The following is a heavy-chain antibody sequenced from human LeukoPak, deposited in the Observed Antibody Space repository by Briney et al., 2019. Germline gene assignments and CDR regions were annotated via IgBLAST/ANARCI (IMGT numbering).Heavy chain of an antibody. Sequence: PSETLSLTCAVSGGSISSNSYYRGWIRQPPGKGLEWIGSIYYSGSTYYNPSLKSRVTISVDTSKNQFSLRLSSVTAADTAVYYCARVTGYVMEDYFDYWGQGTLVTVSS. J-gene: IGHJ4*02. CDR3: ARVTGYVMEDYFDY. CDR2: IYYSGST. V-gene: IGHV4-39*07. CDR1: GGSISSNSYY. D-gene: IGHD6-13*01.